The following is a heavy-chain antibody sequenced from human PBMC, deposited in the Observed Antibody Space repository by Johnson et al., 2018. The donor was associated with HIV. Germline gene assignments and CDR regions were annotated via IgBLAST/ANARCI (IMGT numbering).Heavy chain of an antibody. J-gene: IGHJ3*02. CDR1: GFTFSSYA. CDR3: AREGKDAFDI. CDR2: ISGSTGRT. D-gene: IGHD3-10*01. Sequence: VQLVESGGGLVQPGGSLRLSCAASGFTFSSYAMSWVRQTPGKGLEWVSLISGSTGRTNYADSVKGRSTISRDNSKDTLYLQMNSLRAEDTAVYYCAREGKDAFDIWGQGTMVTVSS. V-gene: IGHV3-23*04.